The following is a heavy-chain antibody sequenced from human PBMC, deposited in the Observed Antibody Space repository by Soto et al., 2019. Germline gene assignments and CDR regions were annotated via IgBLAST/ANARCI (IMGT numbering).Heavy chain of an antibody. CDR3: AREGSGHNGENWFDP. J-gene: IGHJ5*02. D-gene: IGHD2-15*01. CDR2: IYHSGST. Sequence: QLQLQESGSGLVKPSQTLSLTCAVSGGSISSGGYSWSWIRQPPGKGLEWIGYIYHSGSTYYNPSLKSRVTISVDRSTNQFSLKLSSVTAADTAVYYCAREGSGHNGENWFDPWGQGTLVTVSS. CDR1: GGSISSGGYS. V-gene: IGHV4-30-2*01.